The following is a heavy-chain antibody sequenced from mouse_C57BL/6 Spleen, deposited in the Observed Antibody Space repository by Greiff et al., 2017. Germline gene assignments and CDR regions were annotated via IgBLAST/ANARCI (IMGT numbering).Heavy chain of an antibody. CDR3: ARNGGYYAMDY. Sequence: QVQLQQSGPGLVQPSQSLSITCTASGFSLTSYGVHWVRQSPGKGLEWLGVIWSGGGTDYNAAFISRLGISKDNSKSQVFFKMNSLQADDTAIYYCARNGGYYAMDYWGQGTSVTVSS. CDR1: GFSLTSYG. J-gene: IGHJ4*01. V-gene: IGHV2-2*01. CDR2: IWSGGGT. D-gene: IGHD1-1*02.